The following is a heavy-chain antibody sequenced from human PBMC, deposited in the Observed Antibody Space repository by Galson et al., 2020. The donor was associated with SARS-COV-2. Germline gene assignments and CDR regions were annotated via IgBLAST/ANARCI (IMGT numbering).Heavy chain of an antibody. D-gene: IGHD3-10*01. CDR3: ARGFGES. Sequence: SETLSLTCTVSGGSISGYYWSWIRQPPRKGLELIGYIFYSGSTNYNPSLKSRVTISVDTSKNQFSLRLSSVTAADTAVYYCARGFGESWGQGTLVTVSS. CDR1: GGSISGYY. V-gene: IGHV4-59*01. J-gene: IGHJ4*02. CDR2: IFYSGST.